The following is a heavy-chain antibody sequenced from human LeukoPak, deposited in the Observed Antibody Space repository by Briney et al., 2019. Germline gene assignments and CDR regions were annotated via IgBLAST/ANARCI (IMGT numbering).Heavy chain of an antibody. Sequence: GEALKISCKGSGYGFTSYCIGWVRQMPRKGLEWMGSIYPGESDTRYSPSFQGQVTISADKSIRTAYLQWSSLKASDTAMYYCATTYGSGSYYNVQFDYWSQGTLVTVSS. CDR3: ATTYGSGSYYNVQFDY. CDR1: GYGFTSYC. V-gene: IGHV5-51*01. D-gene: IGHD3-10*01. J-gene: IGHJ4*02. CDR2: IYPGESDT.